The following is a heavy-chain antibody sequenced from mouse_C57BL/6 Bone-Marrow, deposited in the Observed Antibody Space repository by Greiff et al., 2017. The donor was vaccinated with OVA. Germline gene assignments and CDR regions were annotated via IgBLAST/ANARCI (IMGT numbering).Heavy chain of an antibody. Sequence: VKLVESGRGLVQPSQSMSITCTVSGFSLTSYGVDWVRQSPGKGLEWVGVIRSGGSTDSNAAFISRLSISKDNSRSQVFLKMNILQADDTAIYYCASSYDNEGAWFAYWGQGTLVTVSA. J-gene: IGHJ3*01. V-gene: IGHV2-4-1*01. CDR3: ASSYDNEGAWFAY. CDR1: GFSLTSYG. CDR2: IRSGGST. D-gene: IGHD2-4*01.